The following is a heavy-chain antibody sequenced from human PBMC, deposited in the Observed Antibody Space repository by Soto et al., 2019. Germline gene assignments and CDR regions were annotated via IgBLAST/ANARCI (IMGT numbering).Heavy chain of an antibody. Sequence: GGSLRLSSAVSGFNVSSYPMSRVRQAPGKGLEWVSAISGSGGSTYYADSVKGRFTISRATSKNTLYLQMNSLRAEDTAVYYRAKECDFWSGYTHPAFDLWGQGTMVTVS. CDR3: AKECDFWSGYTHPAFDL. J-gene: IGHJ3*01. CDR1: GFNVSSYP. CDR2: ISGSGGST. D-gene: IGHD3-3*01. V-gene: IGHV3-23*01.